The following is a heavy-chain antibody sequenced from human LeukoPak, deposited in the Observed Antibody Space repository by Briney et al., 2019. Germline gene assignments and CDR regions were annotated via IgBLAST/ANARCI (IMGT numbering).Heavy chain of an antibody. CDR3: AKAGFLEWLTHYYYYYHMDV. J-gene: IGHJ6*03. CDR2: GTT. Sequence: GTTYYADSVKGRFTISGDNSKNTVYMELNSLRAEDTAVYYCAKAGFLEWLTHYYYYYHMDVWGKGTTVTVSS. V-gene: IGHV3-23*01. D-gene: IGHD3-3*01.